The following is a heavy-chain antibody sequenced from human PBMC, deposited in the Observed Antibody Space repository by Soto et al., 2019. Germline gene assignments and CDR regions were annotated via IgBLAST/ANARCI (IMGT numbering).Heavy chain of an antibody. D-gene: IGHD3-10*01. CDR1: GYSSTNYW. V-gene: IGHV5-10-1*01. CDR3: ARPALSGFGKYAMDV. Sequence: PGESLKISCKGSGYSSTNYWLSWVRQMPGKGLEWMGRIDPYDSYTNYSPSFQGHVTISVDKSISTAYLQWSSLKSSDTAMYYCARPALSGFGKYAMDVLGQGTTVTVSS. J-gene: IGHJ6*02. CDR2: IDPYDSYT.